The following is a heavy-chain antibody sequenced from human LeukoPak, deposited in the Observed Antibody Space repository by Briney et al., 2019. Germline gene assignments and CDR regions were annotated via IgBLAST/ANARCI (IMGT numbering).Heavy chain of an antibody. CDR2: ISPSGDNT. Sequence: GGSLRLSCVASGFTFSSYAMSWVRQAPGKGLEWVSAISPSGDNTYYADSRKGRFTISRDNSRNTLYLQVNTLSAADTALYYCAKTDCTSTSCYIGWFDPWGQGTLVTVSS. D-gene: IGHD2-2*02. CDR1: GFTFSSYA. V-gene: IGHV3-23*01. CDR3: AKTDCTSTSCYIGWFDP. J-gene: IGHJ5*02.